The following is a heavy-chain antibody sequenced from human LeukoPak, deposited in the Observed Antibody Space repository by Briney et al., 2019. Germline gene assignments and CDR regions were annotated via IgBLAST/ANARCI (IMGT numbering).Heavy chain of an antibody. CDR1: GGSISSSNW. CDR3: ARDTSIGMVRGLISNGLDV. J-gene: IGHJ6*02. Sequence: SETLSLTCAVSGGSISSSNWWSWVRQPPGKGLEWIGEIYHSGITNYNPSLKSRVTISIDRSKNQFSLKLSSVSAADTAVYYCARDTSIGMVRGLISNGLDVWGQGTTVTVSS. V-gene: IGHV4-4*02. D-gene: IGHD3-10*01. CDR2: IYHSGIT.